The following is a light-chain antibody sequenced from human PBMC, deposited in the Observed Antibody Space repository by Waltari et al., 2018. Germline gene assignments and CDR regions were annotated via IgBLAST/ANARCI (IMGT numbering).Light chain of an antibody. CDR2: LVS. CDR3: MQALEAPLT. Sequence: IVMTQSPFSLPVTPGEPPSISCRSSQSLLYSNGYTYLDWYLQKPGQPPQLLIYLVSNRASGVPDRFSGSGSGTDFTLKISRVEAEDVGVYYCMQALEAPLTFGGGTKVEIK. V-gene: IGKV2-28*01. CDR1: QSLLYSNGYTY. J-gene: IGKJ4*01.